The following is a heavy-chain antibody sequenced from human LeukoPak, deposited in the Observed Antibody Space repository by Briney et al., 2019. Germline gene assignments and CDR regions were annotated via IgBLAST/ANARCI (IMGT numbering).Heavy chain of an antibody. J-gene: IGHJ4*02. CDR2: IIPILGIA. CDR3: ARVGKGGDCSFCSFHY. Sequence: SVKVSCKASGGTFSSYAISWVRQAPGQGLEWMGRIIPILGIANYAQKFQGRVTITADKSTSTAYMELSSLRSEDTAVYYCARVGKGGDCSFCSFHYWGQGTLVTVSS. V-gene: IGHV1-69*04. D-gene: IGHD2-21*02. CDR1: GGTFSSYA.